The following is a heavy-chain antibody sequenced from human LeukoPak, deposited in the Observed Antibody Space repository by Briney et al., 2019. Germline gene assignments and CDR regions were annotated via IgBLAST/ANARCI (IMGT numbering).Heavy chain of an antibody. J-gene: IGHJ1*01. CDR2: IIPIFGTA. CDR3: ARDDSPTYYYDSSGYEYFQH. Sequence: ASVKVSCKASGGTFSSYAISWVRQAPGQGLEWMGGIIPIFGTANYAQKFQGRVTITTDGSTSTAYMELSSLRSEDTAVYYCARDDSPTYYYDSSGYEYFQHWGQGTLVTAPS. D-gene: IGHD3-22*01. V-gene: IGHV1-69*05. CDR1: GGTFSSYA.